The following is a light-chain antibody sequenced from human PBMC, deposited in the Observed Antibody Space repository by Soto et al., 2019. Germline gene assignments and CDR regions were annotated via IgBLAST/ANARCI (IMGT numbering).Light chain of an antibody. CDR1: QGVSSY. Sequence: IQLTQSPSSLSASVGDRVTITCRASQGVSSYLAWYQQKPGKAPKLLIYGVTTLQSGVPSRFSGSGSGTDFTLTISSLQPEDFATYYCQQLNSYPITFGQGTRLEIK. CDR2: GVT. V-gene: IGKV1-9*01. CDR3: QQLNSYPIT. J-gene: IGKJ5*01.